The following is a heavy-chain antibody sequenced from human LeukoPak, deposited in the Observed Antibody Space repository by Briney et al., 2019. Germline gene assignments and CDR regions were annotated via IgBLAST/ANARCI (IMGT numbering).Heavy chain of an antibody. CDR1: GGSISSSSYY. CDR3: ARSPCSGGSCYVWFDP. J-gene: IGHJ5*02. V-gene: IGHV4-39*07. Sequence: SETLSLTCTVSGGSISSSSYYWGWIRQPPGKGLEWIGSIYYSGSTYYNPSLKRRVTISVDTSKNQFSLKVSSVTAADTAVYYCARSPCSGGSCYVWFDPWGQGTLVTVSS. D-gene: IGHD2-15*01. CDR2: IYYSGST.